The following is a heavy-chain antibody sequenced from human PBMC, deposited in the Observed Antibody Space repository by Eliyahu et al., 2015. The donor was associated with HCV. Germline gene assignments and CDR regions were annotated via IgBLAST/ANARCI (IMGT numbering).Heavy chain of an antibody. V-gene: IGHV3-23*01. CDR1: GFTFGSFG. Sequence: EVQLLESGGGLVQPGGSLRLSCAASGFTFGSFGMXWVRQAPGKGLEWVSTITGSGGDTYYADSVKGRFTISRDNSKSTLYLQMNSLRAEDTTVYFCAKDRGFGEQDYWGQGTLVTVSS. CDR3: AKDRGFGEQDY. CDR2: ITGSGGDT. D-gene: IGHD3-10*01. J-gene: IGHJ4*02.